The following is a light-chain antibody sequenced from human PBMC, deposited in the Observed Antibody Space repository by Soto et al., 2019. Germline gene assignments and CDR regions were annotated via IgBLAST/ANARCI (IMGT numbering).Light chain of an antibody. CDR3: QQYNHWPLT. Sequence: DIVMTQSPATLSVSPGERATLSCRASQSVSSNLAWYQQKPGRAPRPLTYGESTRATGIPARFSGRGFGTMFTLTISSLQSEDFGVYYCQQYNHWPLTFGGGTKVEIK. CDR1: QSVSSN. V-gene: IGKV3-15*01. CDR2: GES. J-gene: IGKJ4*01.